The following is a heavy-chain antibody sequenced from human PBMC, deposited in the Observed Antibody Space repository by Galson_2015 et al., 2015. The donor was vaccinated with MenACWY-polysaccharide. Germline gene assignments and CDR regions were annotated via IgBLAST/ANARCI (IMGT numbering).Heavy chain of an antibody. D-gene: IGHD3-22*01. Sequence: SLRLSCAASGFTFSDYYMSRIRQAPGKGLEWVSYISSSGSTIYYADSVKGRFTISRDNAKNSLYLQMNSLRAEDTAVYYCAREQQYYYDSSGYYGMDVWGQGTTVTVSS. CDR1: GFTFSDYY. V-gene: IGHV3-11*01. CDR3: AREQQYYYDSSGYYGMDV. J-gene: IGHJ6*02. CDR2: ISSSGSTI.